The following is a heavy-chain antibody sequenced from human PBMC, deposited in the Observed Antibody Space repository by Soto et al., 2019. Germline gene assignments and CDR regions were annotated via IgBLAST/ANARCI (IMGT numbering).Heavy chain of an antibody. J-gene: IGHJ4*02. CDR3: ARQAAYDSVWGNSNGKED. D-gene: IGHD3-16*01. V-gene: IGHV4-39*01. CDR1: GGSISSNSYY. CDR2: IYYSGAT. Sequence: SETLSLTWTVSGGSISSNSYYWDWIRQPPGKGLEWIGSIYYSGATYYNPSLQSRVTISVDTSKNQFSLHLSSVTAADTAVYYCARQAAYDSVWGNSNGKEDWGKGTLLTVS.